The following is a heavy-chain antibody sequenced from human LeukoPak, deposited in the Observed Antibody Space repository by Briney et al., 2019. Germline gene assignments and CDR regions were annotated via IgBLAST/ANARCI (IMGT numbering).Heavy chain of an antibody. Sequence: SGASLRLSCAASGFSFSSYAMHWVRQAPGKGLEWVALISYDGSNKYYVDSVKGRFTISRDNSKNTLYLQMNSLRAEDTAVFYCARGTTVVWKPPFDPWGQGTLVTVSS. D-gene: IGHD4-23*01. CDR3: ARGTTVVWKPPFDP. CDR2: ISYDGSNK. J-gene: IGHJ5*02. CDR1: GFSFSSYA. V-gene: IGHV3-30*03.